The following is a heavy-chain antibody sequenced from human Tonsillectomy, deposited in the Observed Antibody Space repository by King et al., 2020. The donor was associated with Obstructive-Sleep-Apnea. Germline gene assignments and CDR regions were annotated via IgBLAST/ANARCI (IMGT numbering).Heavy chain of an antibody. CDR3: ARERVIRLWLRDSFDM. D-gene: IGHD5-18*01. Sequence: VQLQESGPGLGKASETLSLTCTVSGYSISSNYCWGWIRQPPGKGLEWIGSISHSGSTYYNPSLHGRVTISIETSKNQLSLTLMSVTAADTAVYYCARERVIRLWLRDSFDMWGQGTMVTVSS. J-gene: IGHJ3*02. CDR1: GYSISSNYC. CDR2: ISHSGST. V-gene: IGHV4-38-2*02.